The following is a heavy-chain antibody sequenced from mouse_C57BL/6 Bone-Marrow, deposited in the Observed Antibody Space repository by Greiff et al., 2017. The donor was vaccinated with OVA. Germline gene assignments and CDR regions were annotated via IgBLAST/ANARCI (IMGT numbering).Heavy chain of an antibody. Sequence: VKLMESGAELVRPGASVTLSCKASGYTFTDYEMHWVKQTPVHGLEWIGAIDPETGGTAYNQKFKGKAILTADKSSSTAYMELRSLTSEDSAVYYCTSQLGREDFDYWGQGTTLTVSS. V-gene: IGHV1-15*01. J-gene: IGHJ2*01. CDR3: TSQLGREDFDY. CDR2: IDPETGGT. D-gene: IGHD4-1*02. CDR1: GYTFTDYE.